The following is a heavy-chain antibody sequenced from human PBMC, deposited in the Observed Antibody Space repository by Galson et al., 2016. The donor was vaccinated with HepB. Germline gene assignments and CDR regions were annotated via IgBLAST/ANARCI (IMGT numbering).Heavy chain of an antibody. CDR3: AGGYCSGGSGYSFGWLDP. J-gene: IGHJ5*02. D-gene: IGHD2-15*01. CDR1: GFTFSDFG. Sequence: SLRLSCAASGFTFSDFGMQWVRQAPGKGLEWVALISYTGSNIDYADSVKGRFTISRDNSENTMSLQMNSLRPEDTAVDYCAGGYCSGGSGYSFGWLDPWGQGTPVTVSS. CDR2: ISYTGSNI. V-gene: IGHV3-30*03.